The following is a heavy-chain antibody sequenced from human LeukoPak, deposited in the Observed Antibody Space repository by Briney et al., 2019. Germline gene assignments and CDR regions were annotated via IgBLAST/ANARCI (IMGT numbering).Heavy chain of an antibody. CDR3: AREGITMIGPPRGFDY. Sequence: GGSLRLSCAASGFTFSSYWMHWVRQAPGKGLVWVSRINSDGSSTSYADSVKGRFTISRDNAKNTLYLQMNSLRAEDTAVYYCAREGITMIGPPRGFDYWGQGTLVTVSS. J-gene: IGHJ4*02. D-gene: IGHD3-22*01. CDR2: INSDGSST. CDR1: GFTFSSYW. V-gene: IGHV3-74*01.